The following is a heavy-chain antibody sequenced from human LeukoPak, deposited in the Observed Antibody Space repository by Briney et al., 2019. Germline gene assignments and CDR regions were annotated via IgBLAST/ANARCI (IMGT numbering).Heavy chain of an antibody. CDR2: ISGSSSYI. Sequence: GGSLRLSCAASGFTFCPYSMNWVRQAPGKGLEWVSSISGSSSYIFYADSMKGRFTVSRDNAKNSVFLQMNSLRAEDTAVYYCARGTYCSGGSCQSRGYDFWGQGTLVTVSS. CDR1: GFTFCPYS. J-gene: IGHJ4*02. D-gene: IGHD2-15*01. CDR3: ARGTYCSGGSCQSRGYDF. V-gene: IGHV3-21*06.